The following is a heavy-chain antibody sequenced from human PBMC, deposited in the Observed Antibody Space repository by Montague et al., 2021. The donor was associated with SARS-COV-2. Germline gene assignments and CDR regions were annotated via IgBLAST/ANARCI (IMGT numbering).Heavy chain of an antibody. CDR3: ARGLWFGELLSLYYYYGMDV. CDR2: TYYRSKWYN. CDR1: GDSVSSNSAA. J-gene: IGHJ6*02. D-gene: IGHD3-10*01. Sequence: CAISGDSVSSNSAAWNWIRQSPSRGLEWLGRTYYRSKWYNDYAVSVKSRITINPDTSKNQFSLQLSSVTPEDTAVYYCARGLWFGELLSLYYYYGMDVRGQGTTVTVSS. V-gene: IGHV6-1*01.